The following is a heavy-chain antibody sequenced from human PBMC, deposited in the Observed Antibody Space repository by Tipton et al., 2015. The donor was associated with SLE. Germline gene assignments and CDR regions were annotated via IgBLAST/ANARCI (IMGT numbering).Heavy chain of an antibody. V-gene: IGHV3-30*04. CDR3: AKDRSATWYVSDY. J-gene: IGHJ4*02. D-gene: IGHD6-13*01. CDR1: GFTFSSYA. CDR2: ISYDGSNK. Sequence: SLRFSCAASGFTFSSYAMHWVRQAPGKGLEWVAVISYDGSNKYYADSVKGRFTISRDNSKNTLYLQMNSLRAEDTALYYCAKDRSATWYVSDYWGQGTLVTVSS.